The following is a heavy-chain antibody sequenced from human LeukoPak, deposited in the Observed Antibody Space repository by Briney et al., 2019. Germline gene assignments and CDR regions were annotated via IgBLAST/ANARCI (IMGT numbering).Heavy chain of an antibody. CDR2: IYYSGST. CDR1: GGSVSSGSYY. CDR3: ARDTSWYYYGMDV. D-gene: IGHD2-2*01. V-gene: IGHV4-61*01. J-gene: IGHJ6*02. Sequence: PSETLSLTCTVSGGSVSSGSYYWSWIRQPPGKGLEWIGYIYYSGSTNYNPSLKSRVTISVDTSKNQFSLKLSSVTAADTAVYYCARDTSWYYYGMDVWGQGTTVTVSS.